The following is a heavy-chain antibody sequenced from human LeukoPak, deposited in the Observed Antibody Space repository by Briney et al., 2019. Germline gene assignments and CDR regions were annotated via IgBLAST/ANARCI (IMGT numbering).Heavy chain of an antibody. J-gene: IGHJ4*02. CDR3: ATGGGLAVSHI. Sequence: TSETLSPTCAVYGGSFSGYYWSWIRQPPGKGLEWIGEINHSGSTNYNPSLKSRVTISVDTSKNQFPLKLSSVTAADTAVYFCATGGGLAVSHIWGQGTLVTVSS. V-gene: IGHV4-34*01. CDR1: GGSFSGYY. CDR2: INHSGST. D-gene: IGHD5/OR15-5a*01.